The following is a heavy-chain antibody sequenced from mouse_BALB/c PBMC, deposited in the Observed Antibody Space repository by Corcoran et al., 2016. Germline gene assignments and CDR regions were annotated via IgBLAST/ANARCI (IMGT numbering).Heavy chain of an antibody. CDR2: INPNNGGT. CDR1: GYTFTDYN. D-gene: IGHD2-14*01. Sequence: EVLLQQSGPELVKPGASVKIPCKASGYTFTDYNMDWVKQSLGKSLEWIGDINPNNGGTIYNQKFKGKATLTVDKSSSTAYMELRSLTSEDTAVYYCARSYYRYFYWYFDVWGAGTTVTVSS. V-gene: IGHV1-18*01. CDR3: ARSYYRYFYWYFDV. J-gene: IGHJ1*01.